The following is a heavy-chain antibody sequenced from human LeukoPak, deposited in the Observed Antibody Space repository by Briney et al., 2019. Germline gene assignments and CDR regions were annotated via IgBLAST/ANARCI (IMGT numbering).Heavy chain of an antibody. V-gene: IGHV3-23*01. D-gene: IGHD5-12*01. J-gene: IGHJ4*02. CDR2: ISGNGYST. CDR1: GFTFSSFA. Sequence: PGGSLRLSCAASGFTFSSFALSWIRQAPGKGLEWVSSISGNGYSTYYAESVKGRFTVSRDNSKNTLYLQMSSLRVEDTAVYFCVTARERHGYTGYDWNYFDHWGQGSLVTVSS. CDR3: VTARERHGYTGYDWNYFDH.